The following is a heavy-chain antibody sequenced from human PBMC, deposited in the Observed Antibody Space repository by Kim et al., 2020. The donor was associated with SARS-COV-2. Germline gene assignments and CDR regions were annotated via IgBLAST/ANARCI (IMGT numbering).Heavy chain of an antibody. CDR3: AKEMNYGLSTMYH. CDR1: GFDFDNYP. J-gene: IGHJ1*01. CDR2: ISTSGGST. Sequence: GGSLRLSCEASGFDFDNYPMSWVRRAPGKGLEWVSAISTSGGSTYYTKSVRGRFAISRDNSKDTLFLQMNSLTAEDTAIYYCAKEMNYGLSTMYHWGQG. D-gene: IGHD1-7*01. V-gene: IGHV3-23*01.